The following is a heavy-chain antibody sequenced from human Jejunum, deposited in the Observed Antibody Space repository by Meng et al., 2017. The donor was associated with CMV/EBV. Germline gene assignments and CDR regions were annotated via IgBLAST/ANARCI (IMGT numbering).Heavy chain of an antibody. CDR2: INPYSGGT. CDR1: GYTFTDNY. J-gene: IGHJ3*02. Sequence: SGYTFTDNYMHWLRQAPGQGLEWMGWINPYSGGTNFAQKFQGRVTMTRDTSISTAYMELSTLRSDDTAVYYCARVRALTYLDAFDIWGQETMVTVSS. D-gene: IGHD3-10*01. V-gene: IGHV1-2*02. CDR3: ARVRALTYLDAFDI.